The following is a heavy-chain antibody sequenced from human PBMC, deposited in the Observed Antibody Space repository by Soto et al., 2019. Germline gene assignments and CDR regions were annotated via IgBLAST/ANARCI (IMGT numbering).Heavy chain of an antibody. J-gene: IGHJ3*01. D-gene: IGHD3-3*01. V-gene: IGHV2-5*02. CDR2: IYWDDDE. CDR3: AHLSRNTFFGVGGAFDV. CDR1: GFSLSTSGVG. Sequence: QITLKESGPTLVKPTQTLTLTCTFSGFSLSTSGVGVAWIRQPPGKALEWLALIYWDDDEWSSPSLKSRLTITKDTSKNQVVLTMTNMDPVDTATYYCAHLSRNTFFGVGGAFDVWGQGAMVTVSS.